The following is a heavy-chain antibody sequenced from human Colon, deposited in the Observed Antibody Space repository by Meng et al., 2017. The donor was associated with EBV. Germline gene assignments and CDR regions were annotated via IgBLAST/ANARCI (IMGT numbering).Heavy chain of an antibody. V-gene: IGHV4-34*01. CDR1: GASFSGYY. D-gene: IGHD5-24*01. Sequence: QVQLQQWGAGLLKPSETLSLSCAVYGASFSGYYWSWIRQPPGKGLEWIGEVNPSGSTNYSPSLKSRVTISVDTSKNQFSLRLNSVTAADTAVYYCARAGGLDGYRLGGDYWGQGALVTVSS. CDR3: ARAGGLDGYRLGGDY. CDR2: VNPSGST. J-gene: IGHJ4*02.